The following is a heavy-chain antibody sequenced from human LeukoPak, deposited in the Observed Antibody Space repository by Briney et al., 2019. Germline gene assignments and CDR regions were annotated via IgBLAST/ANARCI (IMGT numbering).Heavy chain of an antibody. V-gene: IGHV4-4*07. Sequence: SETLSLTCTVSGGSLSSFHWSWIRQPAGKGLEWIGLIYTSGNTNYNPSLKSRVTMSVDTSKNQFSLKLTSVTAADTAVYYCAREDQLLSIPDSNAFDIWGQGTMVTVSS. CDR2: IYTSGNT. CDR1: GGSLSSFH. J-gene: IGHJ3*02. D-gene: IGHD2-2*01. CDR3: AREDQLLSIPDSNAFDI.